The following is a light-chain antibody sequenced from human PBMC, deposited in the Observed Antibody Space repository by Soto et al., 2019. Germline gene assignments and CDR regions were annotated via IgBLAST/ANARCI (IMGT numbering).Light chain of an antibody. J-gene: IGLJ3*02. Sequence: QSVPTQPPSASGTPGLRVTISCSGSSSNIGSNTVNWYQQLPGTAPKLLIYSNNQRPSGVPDRFSGSKSGTSASLAISGLQSEDEADYYCAAWDDSLNGWVFGGGTKLTVL. CDR1: SSNIGSNT. CDR3: AAWDDSLNGWV. CDR2: SNN. V-gene: IGLV1-44*01.